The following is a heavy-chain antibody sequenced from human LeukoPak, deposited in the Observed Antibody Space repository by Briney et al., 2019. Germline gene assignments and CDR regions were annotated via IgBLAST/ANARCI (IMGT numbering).Heavy chain of an antibody. D-gene: IGHD5-12*01. V-gene: IGHV1-46*03. CDR1: GYTFTIYY. CDR2: INPSGGST. Sequence: ASVKVSCKASGYTFTIYYIHWVRQAPGQGLEWMGIINPSGGSTSYAQKFQGRVTMTRDTSTSTVYMELSSLRSEDTAMYYCTRDSYSGCDRSLGYWGQGTLVTVSS. J-gene: IGHJ4*02. CDR3: TRDSYSGCDRSLGY.